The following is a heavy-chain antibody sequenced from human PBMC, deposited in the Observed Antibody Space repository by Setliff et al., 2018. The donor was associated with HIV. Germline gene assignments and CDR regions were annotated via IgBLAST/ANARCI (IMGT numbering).Heavy chain of an antibody. Sequence: SVKVSCKTSGGTFTNYAFSWVRQAPGQGLEWVGGIIPIFGVSNYAQKFQGRVTITADKSTSTAHMELNTLTSDDTAVYYCASERQVPSSGFDFWGQGTLVTVS. D-gene: IGHD2-15*01. CDR3: ASERQVPSSGFDF. V-gene: IGHV1-69*10. CDR2: IIPIFGVS. J-gene: IGHJ4*02. CDR1: GGTFTNYA.